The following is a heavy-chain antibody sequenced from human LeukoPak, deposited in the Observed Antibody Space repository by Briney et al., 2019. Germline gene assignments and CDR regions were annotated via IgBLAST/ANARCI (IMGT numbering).Heavy chain of an antibody. CDR1: GGSISSGSYY. J-gene: IGHJ6*03. CDR2: IYTSGST. V-gene: IGHV4-61*02. Sequence: SETLSLTCTVSGGSISSGSYYWSWIRQPAGKGLEWIGRIYTSGSTNYNPSLKSRVTISVDTSKNQFSLKLSSVTAADTAVYYCARVGSSSSNRGYYYYYYMDVWGKGTTVTVSS. CDR3: ARVGSSSSNRGYYYYYYMDV. D-gene: IGHD6-6*01.